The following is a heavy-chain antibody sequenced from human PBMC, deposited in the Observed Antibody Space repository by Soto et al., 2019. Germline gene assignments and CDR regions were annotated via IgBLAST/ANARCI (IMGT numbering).Heavy chain of an antibody. J-gene: IGHJ4*02. CDR2: IYYSGTT. V-gene: IGHV4-59*01. CDR1: GGSISGYY. Sequence: SETLSLTCTVSGGSISGYYWSWIRQPPGEGLEWIGYIYYSGTTNYNPSLKSRVTISVDTSKNHFSLKLSSVTAADTAVYYCARDPYGGPHYFDYWGQGTLVTVSS. CDR3: ARDPYGGPHYFDY. D-gene: IGHD5-12*01.